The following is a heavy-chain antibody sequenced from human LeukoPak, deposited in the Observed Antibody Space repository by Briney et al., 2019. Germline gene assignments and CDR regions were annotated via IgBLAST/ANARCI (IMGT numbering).Heavy chain of an antibody. CDR3: ASDRYCSGGSCWGI. Sequence: SVKVSCKASGGTFSSYAISWVRQAPEQGLEWMGRIIPILGIANYAQKFQGRVTITADKSTSTAYMELSSLRSEDTAVYYCASDRYCSGGSCWGIWGQGTLVTVSS. J-gene: IGHJ4*02. CDR1: GGTFSSYA. D-gene: IGHD2-15*01. V-gene: IGHV1-69*04. CDR2: IIPILGIA.